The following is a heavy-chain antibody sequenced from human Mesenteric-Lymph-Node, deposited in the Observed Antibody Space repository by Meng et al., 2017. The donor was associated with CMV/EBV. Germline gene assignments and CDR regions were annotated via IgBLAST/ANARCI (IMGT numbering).Heavy chain of an antibody. Sequence: YYWIWIRQPPGKGLEWIGYIYYTGSTNYSPSLKSRVTMSLDTSKNQFSLKLSSVTAADTAMYYCARGVWQLASDEPQDYYYYSGMDVWGQGTTVTVSS. J-gene: IGHJ6*02. D-gene: IGHD6-6*01. CDR3: ARGVWQLASDEPQDYYYYSGMDV. CDR1: YY. V-gene: IGHV4-59*01. CDR2: IYYTGST.